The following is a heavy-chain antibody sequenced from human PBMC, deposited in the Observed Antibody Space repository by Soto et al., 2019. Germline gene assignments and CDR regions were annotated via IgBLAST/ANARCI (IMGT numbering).Heavy chain of an antibody. CDR3: AGWVVGIMIHGEPQAY. CDR1: GGSFSGHF. J-gene: IGHJ4*02. D-gene: IGHD3-16*01. CDR2: INHSGST. Sequence: SDTLSLTCVVSGGSFSGHFWSWIRQPPGKGLEWIGEINHSGSTNYNPSLKSRVTISVDTSKNQFSLRLSSVTAADTAVYYCAGWVVGIMIHGEPQAYSGQGSLVTVSS. V-gene: IGHV4-34*01.